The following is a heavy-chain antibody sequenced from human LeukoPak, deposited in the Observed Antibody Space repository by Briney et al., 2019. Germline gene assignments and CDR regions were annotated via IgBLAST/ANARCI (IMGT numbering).Heavy chain of an antibody. D-gene: IGHD3-10*01. CDR2: INHSGST. Sequence: PSETLSLTCAVYGGSFSGYYWSWIRQPPGKGLEWIGEINHSGSTNYNPSLKSRVTISVDTSKNQFSLKLSSVTAADTAVYYCASGDGSGSYYTAFDYWGQGTLVTVSS. CDR3: ASGDGSGSYYTAFDY. V-gene: IGHV4-34*01. CDR1: GGSFSGYY. J-gene: IGHJ4*02.